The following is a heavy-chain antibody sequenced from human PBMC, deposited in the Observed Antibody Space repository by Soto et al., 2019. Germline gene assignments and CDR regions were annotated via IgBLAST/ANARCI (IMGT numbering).Heavy chain of an antibody. D-gene: IGHD2-15*01. CDR2: IYYSGST. Sequence: SETLSLTYTVSGGSISSYYWSWIRQPPGKGLEWIGYIYYSGSTNYNPSLKIRVTISVDTSKNQFSLKLSSVTAADTAVYYCERVYSSSGSCCSAEAFEIWCEGTKDT. V-gene: IGHV4-59*01. J-gene: IGHJ3*02. CDR1: GGSISSYY. CDR3: ERVYSSSGSCCSAEAFEI.